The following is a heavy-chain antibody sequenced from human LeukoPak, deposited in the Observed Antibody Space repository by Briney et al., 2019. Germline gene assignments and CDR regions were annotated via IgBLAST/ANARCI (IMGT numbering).Heavy chain of an antibody. V-gene: IGHV3-30*03. CDR1: GFTFSSYG. Sequence: PGRPLRLSCAASGFTFSSYGMHWVRQAPGKGLEWVAVISYDGSNKYYADSVKGRFTISRDNSKNTLYLQMNSLRAEDTAVYYCASSDGYNSPGDYWGQGTLVTVSS. CDR3: ASSDGYNSPGDY. D-gene: IGHD5-24*01. CDR2: ISYDGSNK. J-gene: IGHJ4*02.